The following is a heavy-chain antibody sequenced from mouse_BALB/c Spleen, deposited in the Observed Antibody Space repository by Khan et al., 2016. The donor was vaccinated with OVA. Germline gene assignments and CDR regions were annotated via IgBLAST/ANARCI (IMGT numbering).Heavy chain of an antibody. V-gene: IGHV3-8*02. Sequence: DVKLQESGPSLVKPSQTLSLTCSVTGDSITSGFWNWIRKFPGNKFEYLGYITYSGNTYYNPYLKSRISLTRDTSKSQYFLQLNSVTTEDTATYFCARSYGSWAMDYWGQGTSVTVSS. J-gene: IGHJ4*01. CDR1: GDSITSGF. CDR3: ARSYGSWAMDY. CDR2: ITYSGNT. D-gene: IGHD1-1*01.